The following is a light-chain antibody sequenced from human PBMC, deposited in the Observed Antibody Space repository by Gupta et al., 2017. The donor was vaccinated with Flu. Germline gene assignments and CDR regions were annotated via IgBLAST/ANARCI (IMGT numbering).Light chain of an antibody. CDR3: QQYSYWPRT. Sequence: EIVMTQSPATLSVSPGERATLSCRASQFISSNLAWYQQKPGQAPSLLIYDASTRAAGVPDRFSAFGSGTEFTLTISGLQSEDFAVYYCQQYSYWPRTFGQGTKVEIK. V-gene: IGKV3-15*01. CDR2: DAS. J-gene: IGKJ1*01. CDR1: QFISSN.